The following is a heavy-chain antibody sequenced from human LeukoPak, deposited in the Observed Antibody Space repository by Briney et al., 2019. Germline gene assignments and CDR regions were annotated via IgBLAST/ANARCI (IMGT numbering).Heavy chain of an antibody. CDR2: IYYSGST. D-gene: IGHD3-22*01. CDR3: ARVPLKNDSSGYYSDYYFDY. V-gene: IGHV4-59*01. J-gene: IGHJ4*02. CDR1: GGSISSYY. Sequence: SETLSLTCTVSGGSISSYYWSWIRQPPGKGLEWIGYIYYSGSTNYNPSLKSRVTISVDTSKNQFSLKLSSVTAADTAVYYCARVPLKNDSSGYYSDYYFDYWGQGTLVTVSS.